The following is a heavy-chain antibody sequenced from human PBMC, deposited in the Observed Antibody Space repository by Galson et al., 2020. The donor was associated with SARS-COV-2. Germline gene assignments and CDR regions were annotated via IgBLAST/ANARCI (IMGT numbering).Heavy chain of an antibody. CDR3: ARAVIAAAGTGRAFDI. D-gene: IGHD6-13*01. J-gene: IGHJ3*02. CDR1: GGSISIYY. V-gene: IGHV4-59*08. CDR2: INYSGST. Sequence: SETLSLTCTVSGGSISIYYWSWIRQPPGKGLEWIGYINYSGSTNYNPSLKSRVTISIDTSKNQFSLKLGSVTAADTAVYYCARAVIAAAGTGRAFDIWGQGTMVTVSS.